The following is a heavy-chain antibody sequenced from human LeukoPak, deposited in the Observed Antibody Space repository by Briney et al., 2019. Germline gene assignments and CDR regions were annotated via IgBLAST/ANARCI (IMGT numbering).Heavy chain of an antibody. CDR1: GLTFSNYG. Sequence: PGGSLRLSCAASGLTFSNYGMHWVRQAPGKGLEWVAVISYDGSNKYYADSVKGRFTISRDNSKNTLYLQMSSLRAEDTAVYYCAKEGSSSSWDYWGQGTLVTVSS. CDR3: AKEGSSSSWDY. CDR2: ISYDGSNK. J-gene: IGHJ4*02. D-gene: IGHD6-6*01. V-gene: IGHV3-30*18.